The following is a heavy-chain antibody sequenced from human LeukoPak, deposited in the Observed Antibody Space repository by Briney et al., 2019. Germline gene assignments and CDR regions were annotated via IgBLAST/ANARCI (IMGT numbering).Heavy chain of an antibody. D-gene: IGHD1-26*01. CDR2: IYYSGST. V-gene: IGHV4-30-4*01. Sequence: SETLSLTCTVSGGSISSGDYYWSWIRQPPGKGLEWIGYIYYSGSTYYNPSLKSRVTISVDRSKNQFSLKLSSVTAADTAVYYCARGPYGSPTRFDPWGQGTLVTVSS. CDR3: ARGPYGSPTRFDP. J-gene: IGHJ5*02. CDR1: GGSISSGDYY.